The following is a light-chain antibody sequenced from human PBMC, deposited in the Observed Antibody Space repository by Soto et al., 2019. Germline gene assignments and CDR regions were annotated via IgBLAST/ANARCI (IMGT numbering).Light chain of an antibody. Sequence: DIVMTQTPPSPPVNPGEPASISCRSSQSRLESNGYTYFHWHLRKPGQPPQVLIYRVSNHLSGVPDRVSGSGSGSDFKLKISWVEAEDVGVYYCMQPTQSPNSTSGQGTKLEIK. CDR2: RVS. V-gene: IGKV2-40*01. J-gene: IGKJ2*01. CDR3: MQPTQSPNST. CDR1: QSRLESNGYTY.